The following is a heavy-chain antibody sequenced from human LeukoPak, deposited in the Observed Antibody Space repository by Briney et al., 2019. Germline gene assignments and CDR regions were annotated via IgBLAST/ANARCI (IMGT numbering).Heavy chain of an antibody. V-gene: IGHV3-74*01. D-gene: IGHD3-9*01. J-gene: IGHJ4*02. CDR2: INSDGSST. CDR3: ANEPVLRYFDWLLEY. Sequence: GGSLRLSCAASGFTFSSYWMHWVRQAPGKGLVWVSRINSDGSSTSYADSVKGRFTISRDNSKSTLYLQMNSLRAEDTAVYYCANEPVLRYFDWLLEYWGQGTLVTVSS. CDR1: GFTFSSYW.